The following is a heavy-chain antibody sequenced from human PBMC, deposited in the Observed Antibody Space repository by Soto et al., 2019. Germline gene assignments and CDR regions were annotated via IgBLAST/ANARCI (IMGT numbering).Heavy chain of an antibody. Sequence: SETLSLTCTVSGGSVSSGSYYWSWIRQPPGKGLEWIGYIYYSGSTNYNPSLKSRVTISVDTSKNQFSLKLSSVTAADTAVYYCARGEGYAQPFDYWGQGTLVTVSS. CDR3: ARGEGYAQPFDY. V-gene: IGHV4-61*01. D-gene: IGHD1-1*01. J-gene: IGHJ4*02. CDR1: GGSVSSGSYY. CDR2: IYYSGST.